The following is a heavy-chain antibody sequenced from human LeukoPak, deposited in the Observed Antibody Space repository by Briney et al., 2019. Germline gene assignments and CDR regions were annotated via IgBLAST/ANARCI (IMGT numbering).Heavy chain of an antibody. CDR2: IYYSGST. CDR3: ARGRQLVLMFDWFDP. CDR1: GGSISSSSYY. V-gene: IGHV4-39*01. Sequence: SETLSLTCTVSGGSISSSSYYWGWIRQPPGKGRGWNGSIYYSGSTYYNPSLKSRVTISVDTSKNQFSLKLSSVTAADTAVYYCARGRQLVLMFDWFDPGGEGTLVTVSS. J-gene: IGHJ5*02. D-gene: IGHD6-13*01.